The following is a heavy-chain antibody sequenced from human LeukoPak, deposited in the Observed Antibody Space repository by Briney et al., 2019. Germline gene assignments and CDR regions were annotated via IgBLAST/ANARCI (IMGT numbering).Heavy chain of an antibody. CDR1: GFTVSSNY. CDR3: ASTYYDSSGYPLYYFDY. J-gene: IGHJ4*02. Sequence: GGSLRLSCAASGFTVSSNYMSWVRQAPGKGLEWVSVIYSGGSTYYADSVKGRFTISRDNSKNTLYLQMNSLRAEDTAVYYCASTYYDSSGYPLYYFDYWGQGTLVTVSS. D-gene: IGHD3-22*01. V-gene: IGHV3-53*01. CDR2: IYSGGST.